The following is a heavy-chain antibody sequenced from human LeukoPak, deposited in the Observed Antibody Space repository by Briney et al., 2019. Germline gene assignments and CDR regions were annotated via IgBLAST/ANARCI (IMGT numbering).Heavy chain of an antibody. J-gene: IGHJ5*02. CDR3: ARIPYYYDSSGYTPEFDP. Sequence: PSETLSHTCTVSGGSISSSSYYWGWIRQPPGKGLEWIGSIYYSGSTYYNPSLKSRVTISVDTSKNQFSLKLSSVTAADTAVYYCARIPYYYDSSGYTPEFDPWGQGSLVTVSS. D-gene: IGHD3-22*01. CDR1: GGSISSSSYY. CDR2: IYYSGST. V-gene: IGHV4-39*01.